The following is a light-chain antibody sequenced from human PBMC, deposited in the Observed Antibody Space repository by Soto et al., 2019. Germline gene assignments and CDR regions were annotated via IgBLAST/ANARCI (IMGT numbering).Light chain of an antibody. J-gene: IGLJ1*01. CDR3: SSYTATISPYV. Sequence: QSALAQPASVSGSPGQSITISCTGTSSDVGAYNYVSWYQQHPGKAPKLIIYDVTRRPSGVSDRFSGSKSGNTASLTISGLQVEDEADYYCSSYTATISPYVFGTGTQLTVL. CDR1: SSDVGAYNY. CDR2: DVT. V-gene: IGLV2-14*03.